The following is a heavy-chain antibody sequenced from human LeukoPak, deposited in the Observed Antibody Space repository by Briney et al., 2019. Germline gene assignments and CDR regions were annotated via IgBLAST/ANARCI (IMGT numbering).Heavy chain of an antibody. Sequence: SENLSLNCTVSGGSISSSSYYWGWLRQPPGKGLEWIGSIYYSGSTYYNPSLKSRVTISVDTSKNQFSLKLSSVTAADTAVYYCARSSCRGVGYFDYWGQGTLVIVSS. V-gene: IGHV4-39*07. J-gene: IGHJ4*02. CDR1: GGSISSSSYY. CDR3: ARSSCRGVGYFDY. D-gene: IGHD2-15*01. CDR2: IYYSGST.